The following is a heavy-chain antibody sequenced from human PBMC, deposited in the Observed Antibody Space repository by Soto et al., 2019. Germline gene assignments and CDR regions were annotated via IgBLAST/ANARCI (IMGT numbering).Heavy chain of an antibody. CDR1: GGSISSGGYY. J-gene: IGHJ4*02. V-gene: IGHV4-31*03. CDR2: IYYSGST. Sequence: QVQLQESGPGLVKPSQTLSLTCTVSGGSISSGGYYWSWIRQHPGKGLEWIGYIYYSGSTYYNPPLKSGVTISVDTSKNQFSLKLSSVTAADTAVYYCARGSGSYYGPIDYWGQGTLVTVSS. CDR3: ARGSGSYYGPIDY. D-gene: IGHD3-10*01.